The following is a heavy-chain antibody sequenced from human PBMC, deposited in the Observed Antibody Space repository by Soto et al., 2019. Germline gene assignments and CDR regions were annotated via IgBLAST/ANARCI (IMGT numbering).Heavy chain of an antibody. CDR1: GYTFTSYY. CDR3: ARVSIAARVDYYYGMDV. CDR2: INPSGGST. Sequence: GASVKVSCKASGYTFTSYYMHWVRQAPGQGLEWMGIINPSGGSTSYAQKFQGRVTMTRDTSTSTVYMELSSLRSEDTAVYYCARVSIAARVDYYYGMDVWGQGTKVTVYS. V-gene: IGHV1-46*01. D-gene: IGHD6-6*01. J-gene: IGHJ6*02.